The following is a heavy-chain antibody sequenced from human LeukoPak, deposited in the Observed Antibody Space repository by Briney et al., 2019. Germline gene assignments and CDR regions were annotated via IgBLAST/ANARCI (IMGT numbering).Heavy chain of an antibody. D-gene: IGHD3-10*01. CDR1: GFTFSSYA. Sequence: GGSLRLSCAASGFTFSSYAMSWVRQAPGKGLEWVSGISGSGGSTYYVDSVKGRFTISRDNSKNTLYLQMNSLRAEDTAVYYCAKGRLGRSRRFGELLPDYWGQGTLVTVSS. CDR2: ISGSGGST. V-gene: IGHV3-23*01. J-gene: IGHJ4*02. CDR3: AKGRLGRSRRFGELLPDY.